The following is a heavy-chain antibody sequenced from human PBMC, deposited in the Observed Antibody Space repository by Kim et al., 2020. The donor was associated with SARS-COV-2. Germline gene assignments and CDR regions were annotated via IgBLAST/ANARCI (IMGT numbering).Heavy chain of an antibody. CDR3: ARVRAGGGGFDV. Sequence: GGSLRLSCAVSGFTFSSYWMTWVRQAPGKGLEWVANIREDGNEKYYVDSVKGRFTISRDNAKNSLSLHLNSLRAEDTAVYYCARVRAGGGGFDVWGQGT. V-gene: IGHV3-7*01. D-gene: IGHD2-15*01. J-gene: IGHJ3*01. CDR1: GFTFSSYW. CDR2: IREDGNEK.